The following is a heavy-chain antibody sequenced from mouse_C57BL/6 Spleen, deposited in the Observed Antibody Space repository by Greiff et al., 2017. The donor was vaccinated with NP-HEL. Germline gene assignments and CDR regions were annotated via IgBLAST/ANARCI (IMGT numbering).Heavy chain of an antibody. J-gene: IGHJ2*01. CDR3: TRDPPLGD. CDR2: ISSGGDYI. V-gene: IGHV5-9-1*02. D-gene: IGHD4-1*01. Sequence: EVKLMESGEGLVKPGGSLKLSCAASGFTFSSYAMSWVRQTPEKRLEWVAYISSGGDYINYADTVKGRFTISRDTARNTLYLQMSSLKSEDTAMYYCTRDPPLGDWGQGTTLTVSS. CDR1: GFTFSSYA.